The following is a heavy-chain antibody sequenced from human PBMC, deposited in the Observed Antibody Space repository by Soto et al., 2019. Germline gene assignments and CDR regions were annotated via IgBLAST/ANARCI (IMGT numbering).Heavy chain of an antibody. CDR2: INHSGST. D-gene: IGHD3-3*01. CDR3: AVNQGRFLEWLTRPAQYYFDY. CDR1: DGCFSGYY. J-gene: IGHJ4*02. Sequence: LSHTCGVGDGCFSGYYSCWIRQPTGKGLEWIGEINHSGSTNYNPSLKSRVAISVDTSKNQFSLKLSSVTAADTAVYYCAVNQGRFLEWLTRPAQYYFDYWGQGTLVTVSS. V-gene: IGHV4-34*01.